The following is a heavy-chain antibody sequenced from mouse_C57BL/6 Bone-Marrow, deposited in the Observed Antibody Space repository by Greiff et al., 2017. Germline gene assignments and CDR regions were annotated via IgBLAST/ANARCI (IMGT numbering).Heavy chain of an antibody. Sequence: EVKLMESGPGLVKPSQSLSLTCSVTGYSITSGYYWNWIRQFPGNKLEWMGYISYDGSNNYNPSLKNRISITRDTSKNQFFLKLNSVTTEDTATYYCAREGTGTDYYAMDYWGQGTSVTVSS. CDR3: AREGTGTDYYAMDY. J-gene: IGHJ4*01. D-gene: IGHD4-1*01. V-gene: IGHV3-6*01. CDR2: ISYDGSN. CDR1: GYSITSGYY.